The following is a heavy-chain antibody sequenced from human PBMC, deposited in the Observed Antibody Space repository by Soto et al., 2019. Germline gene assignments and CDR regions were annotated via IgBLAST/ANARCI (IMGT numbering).Heavy chain of an antibody. CDR3: ARDSAGSYSSSWIDY. V-gene: IGHV3-21*01. CDR1: GFTFSSYS. D-gene: IGHD6-13*01. CDR2: ISSSSSYI. Sequence: EVQLVESGGGLVKPGGSLRLSCAASGFTFSSYSMNWVRQAPGKGLEWVSSISSSSSYIYYADSVKGRFTISRDNAKNSLYLQMSSLRAEDTAVYYCARDSAGSYSSSWIDYWGQGTLVTVSS. J-gene: IGHJ4*02.